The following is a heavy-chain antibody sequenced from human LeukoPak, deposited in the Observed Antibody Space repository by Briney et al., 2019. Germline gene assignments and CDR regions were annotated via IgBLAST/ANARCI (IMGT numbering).Heavy chain of an antibody. J-gene: IGHJ6*02. D-gene: IGHD6-13*01. CDR2: IYYSGST. Sequence: PSQTLSLTCTVSGSSISSGGYYWSWIRQHPGKGLEWIGYIYYSGSTYYNPSLKSRVTISVDTSKNQFSLKLSSVTAADTAVYYCARDNLAAAGPYYYYYGMDVWGQGTTVTVSS. V-gene: IGHV4-31*03. CDR3: ARDNLAAAGPYYYYYGMDV. CDR1: GSSISSGGYY.